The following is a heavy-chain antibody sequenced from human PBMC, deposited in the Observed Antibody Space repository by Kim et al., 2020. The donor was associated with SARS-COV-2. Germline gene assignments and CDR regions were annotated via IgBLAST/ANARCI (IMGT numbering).Heavy chain of an antibody. D-gene: IGHD2-15*01. V-gene: IGHV3-30-3*01. CDR2: ISYDGSNK. J-gene: IGHJ4*02. CDR3: ARDGGVVAATFDY. CDR1: GFTFSSYA. Sequence: GGSLRLSCAASGFTFSSYAMHWVRQAPGKGLEWVAVISYDGSNKYYADSVKGRFTISRDNSKNTLYLQMNSLRAEDTAVYYCARDGGVVAATFDYWGQGTLVTVSS.